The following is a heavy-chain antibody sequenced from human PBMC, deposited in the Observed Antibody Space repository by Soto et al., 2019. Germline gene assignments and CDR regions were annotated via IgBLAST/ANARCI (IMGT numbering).Heavy chain of an antibody. V-gene: IGHV4-31*02. CDR3: ARGITIFGVVYFDF. Sequence: PGKGLEWIGYIYYSGSTYYNPSLKSRVSISADTSKNQFSLKLSSVTAADTAVYYCARGITIFGVVYFDFWGQGTLVTVSS. CDR2: IYYSGST. D-gene: IGHD3-3*01. J-gene: IGHJ4*02.